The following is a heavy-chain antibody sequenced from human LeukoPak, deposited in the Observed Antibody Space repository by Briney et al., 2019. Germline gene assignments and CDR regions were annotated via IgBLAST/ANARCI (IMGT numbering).Heavy chain of an antibody. Sequence: PSETLSLTCTVSGGSISSYYWSWIRQPPGKGLEWIGYIYYSGSTNYNPSLKSRVTISVDTSKNQFSLKLSSVTAADTAVYYCARGNYDFWNGYYYYYGMDVWGQGTTVTVSS. CDR2: IYYSGST. CDR3: ARGNYDFWNGYYYYYGMDV. J-gene: IGHJ6*02. CDR1: GGSISSYY. V-gene: IGHV4-59*01. D-gene: IGHD3-3*01.